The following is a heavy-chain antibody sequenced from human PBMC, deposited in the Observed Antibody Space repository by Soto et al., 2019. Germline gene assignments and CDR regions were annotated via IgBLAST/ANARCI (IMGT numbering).Heavy chain of an antibody. V-gene: IGHV3-30*18. CDR2: ISYDGSNK. Sequence: GGSLRRSRAASGFTFSSYGMHWVRQAPGKGLEWVAVISYDGSNKYYADSVKGRFTISRDNSKNTLYLQMNSLRAEDTAVYYCANGGYSSSWAGYWGQGTLVTVSS. D-gene: IGHD6-13*01. J-gene: IGHJ4*02. CDR1: GFTFSSYG. CDR3: ANGGYSSSWAGY.